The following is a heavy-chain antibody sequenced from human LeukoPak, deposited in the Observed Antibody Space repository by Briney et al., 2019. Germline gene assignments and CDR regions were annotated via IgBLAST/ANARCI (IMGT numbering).Heavy chain of an antibody. Sequence: PSETLSLTCTVSGGSISSYYWSWIRQPPGKGLEWIGYIYYSGSTNYNPSLKSRVTISVDTSKNQFSLKLSSVTAADTAVYYCARGDYDYVWGSYRYSYWGQGTLVTVSS. CDR2: IYYSGST. J-gene: IGHJ4*02. CDR3: ARGDYDYVWGSYRYSY. CDR1: GGSISSYY. D-gene: IGHD3-16*02. V-gene: IGHV4-59*01.